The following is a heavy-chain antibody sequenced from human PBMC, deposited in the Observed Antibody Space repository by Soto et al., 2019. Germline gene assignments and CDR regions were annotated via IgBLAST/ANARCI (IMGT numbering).Heavy chain of an antibody. J-gene: IGHJ5*02. CDR1: GFTFGDYG. CDR3: TRASRYCSSTSCGWFDP. V-gene: IGHV3-49*04. Sequence: GGSRRRSWTASGFTFGDYGMSWVRQAPGKGLEWVGFIRSKAYGGTTEYAASVKGRFTISRDDSKSIAYLQMNSLKTEDTAVYYCTRASRYCSSTSCGWFDPWGQGTLVTVSS. CDR2: IRSKAYGGTT. D-gene: IGHD2-2*01.